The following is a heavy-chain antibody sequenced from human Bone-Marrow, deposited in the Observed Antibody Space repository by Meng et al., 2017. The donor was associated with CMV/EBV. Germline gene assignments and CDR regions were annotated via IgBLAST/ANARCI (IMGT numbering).Heavy chain of an antibody. CDR2: IYYIGST. V-gene: IGHV4-61*01. D-gene: IGHD6-19*01. CDR1: GGAVSSGSYY. J-gene: IGHJ4*02. Sequence: VSGGAVSSGSYYWSWIRQPPGKGLEWIGYIYYIGSTNYNPSLKSRVTISIDTSKNQFSLKLSSVTAADTAVYYCAGGYSSGWYYFDYWGQGTLVTVSS. CDR3: AGGYSSGWYYFDY.